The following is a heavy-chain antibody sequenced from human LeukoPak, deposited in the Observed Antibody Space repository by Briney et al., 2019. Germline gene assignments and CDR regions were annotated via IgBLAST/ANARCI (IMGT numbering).Heavy chain of an antibody. Sequence: GASVKVSCKASGGTLSSYAISWVRQAPGQGLEWMGGIIPIFGTANYAQKFQGRVTITTDESTSTAYMELSSLRSEDTAVYYCALAARSRGPFDYWGQGTLVTVSS. CDR3: ALAARSRGPFDY. J-gene: IGHJ4*02. V-gene: IGHV1-69*05. CDR2: IIPIFGTA. CDR1: GGTLSSYA. D-gene: IGHD6-6*01.